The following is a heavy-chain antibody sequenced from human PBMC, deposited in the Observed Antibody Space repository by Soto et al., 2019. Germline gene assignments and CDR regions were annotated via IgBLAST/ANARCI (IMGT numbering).Heavy chain of an antibody. CDR2: VYHSGST. CDR1: GGPINSYY. V-gene: IGHV4-59*01. Sequence: SETLSLTCTVSGGPINSYYWNWIRQPPGRGLEWIGYVYHSGSTNYNPSLKSRVSMSVDVSRNHFSLTLHSVTAADTAVYFCTSSYSTSSSPDYWGQGTLVTVSS. D-gene: IGHD6-6*01. CDR3: TSSYSTSSSPDY. J-gene: IGHJ4*02.